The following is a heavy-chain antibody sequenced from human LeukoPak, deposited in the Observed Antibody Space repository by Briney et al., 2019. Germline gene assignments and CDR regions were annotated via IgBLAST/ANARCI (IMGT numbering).Heavy chain of an antibody. CDR1: GYTFTGYY. CDR3: ARSMVRGVIRFDY. D-gene: IGHD3-10*01. V-gene: IGHV1-2*02. J-gene: IGHJ4*02. Sequence: ASVKVSCKASGYTFTGYYMHWVRQAPGQGLEWMGWINPNSGGTNYAQKFQGGVTMTRDTSISTAYMELSRLRSDDTAVYYCARSMVRGVIRFDYWGQGTLVTVSS. CDR2: INPNSGGT.